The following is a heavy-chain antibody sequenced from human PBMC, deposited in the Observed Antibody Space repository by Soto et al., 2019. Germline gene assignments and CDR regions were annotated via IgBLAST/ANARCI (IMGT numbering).Heavy chain of an antibody. J-gene: IGHJ1*01. D-gene: IGHD2-15*01. CDR2: IKQDGSEK. CDR1: GFTFSSYW. CDR3: ARAGSPMVGDPAEYFQH. V-gene: IGHV3-7*01. Sequence: GGSLRLSCAASGFTFSSYWMSWVRQAPGKGLEWVANIKQDGSEKYYVDSVKGRFTISRDNAKNSLYLQMNSLRAEDTAVYYCARAGSPMVGDPAEYFQHWGQGTLVTVSS.